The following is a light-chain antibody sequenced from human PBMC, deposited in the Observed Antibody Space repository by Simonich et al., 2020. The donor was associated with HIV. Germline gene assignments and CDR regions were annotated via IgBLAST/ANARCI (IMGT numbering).Light chain of an antibody. V-gene: IGKV4-1*01. J-gene: IGKJ1*01. Sequence: DIVMTKSPDSLAVSLGERATFNCKSSRSVLYSSNNKNYLAWYRQKPGQPPKMRIYWAPTREAGVSDLISASGSWTDFTLTISRLQAEDVAIYYCQQYYSTPPTFGQGTKVEIK. CDR1: RSVLYSSNNKNY. CDR3: QQYYSTPPT. CDR2: WAP.